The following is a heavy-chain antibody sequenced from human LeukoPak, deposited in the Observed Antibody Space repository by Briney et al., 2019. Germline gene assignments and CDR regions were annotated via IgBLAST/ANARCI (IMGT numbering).Heavy chain of an antibody. J-gene: IGHJ5*02. D-gene: IGHD2-15*01. CDR3: ARHSSVVRGWFDP. CDR2: IYASGST. Sequence: SSETPSLTCTVSGGSISSYYWSWIRQPPGKGLEWVGYIYASGSTNYNPSLKSRVTISVDTSKNQFSLKLNSVTAAGTAVYYCARHSSVVRGWFDPWGQGTLVTVSS. V-gene: IGHV4-4*09. CDR1: GGSISSYY.